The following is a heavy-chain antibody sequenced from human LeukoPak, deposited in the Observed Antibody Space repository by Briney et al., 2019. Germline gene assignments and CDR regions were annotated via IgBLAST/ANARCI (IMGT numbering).Heavy chain of an antibody. Sequence: GGSLRLSCAASGFTFRSYGMTWVRQTPGKGLEWVANIKQDGGEKYYVASVKGRFTISRDNAKNSLYLQMNSLSAEDTAVYYCAREYYYGSGSYYNGYWGQGTLVTVSS. CDR3: AREYYYGSGSYYNGY. J-gene: IGHJ4*02. CDR2: IKQDGGEK. V-gene: IGHV3-7*04. CDR1: GFTFRSYG. D-gene: IGHD3-10*01.